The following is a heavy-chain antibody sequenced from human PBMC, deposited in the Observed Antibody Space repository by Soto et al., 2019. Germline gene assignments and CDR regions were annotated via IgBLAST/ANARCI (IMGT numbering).Heavy chain of an antibody. CDR1: GGTFSSYT. J-gene: IGHJ6*03. CDR2: IIPILGIA. Sequence: SVKVSCKASGGTFSSYTISWVRQAPGQGLEWMGRIIPILGIANYAQKFQGRVTITRNKSTSTAYMELSSLRSEDTAVYYCARGPRGMVRGVMDHYYMDVWGKGTTVTVSS. D-gene: IGHD3-10*01. V-gene: IGHV1-69*02. CDR3: ARGPRGMVRGVMDHYYMDV.